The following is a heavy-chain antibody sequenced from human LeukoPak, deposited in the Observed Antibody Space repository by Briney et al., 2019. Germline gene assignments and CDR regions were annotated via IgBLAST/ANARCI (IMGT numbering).Heavy chain of an antibody. CDR3: AKGGTYRDYFDY. V-gene: IGHV3-30*18. J-gene: IGHJ4*02. D-gene: IGHD3-16*01. CDR2: ISYDGSNK. Sequence: GESLRLSCAASGFTFSSYGMHWVRQAPGKGLEWVAVISYDGSNKYYADSVKGRFTISRDNSKNTLYLQMNSLRAEDTAVYYCAKGGTYRDYFDYWGQGTLVTVSS. CDR1: GFTFSSYG.